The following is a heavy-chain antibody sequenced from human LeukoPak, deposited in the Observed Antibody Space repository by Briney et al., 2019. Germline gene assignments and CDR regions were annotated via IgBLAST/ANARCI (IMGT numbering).Heavy chain of an antibody. CDR1: GFTFSSYS. CDR3: AREVEGFDP. V-gene: IGHV3-21*01. J-gene: IGHJ5*02. CDR2: ISSSGSFI. Sequence: PGGSLRLSCAASGFTFSSYSMNWVRQAPGEGLEWVSSISSSGSFIYYADSVKGRFTISRDNSKNTLYLQMNSLRAEDTAVYYCAREVEGFDPWGQGTLVTVSS.